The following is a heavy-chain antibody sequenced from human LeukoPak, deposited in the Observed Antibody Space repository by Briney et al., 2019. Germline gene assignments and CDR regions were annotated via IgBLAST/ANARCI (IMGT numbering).Heavy chain of an antibody. V-gene: IGHV4-39*01. CDR2: IYYSGST. J-gene: IGHJ4*02. Sequence: SSETLSFTCTVSGGSISSSSYYWGWIRQPPGKGLEWIGSIYYSGSTYYNPSLKSRVTISVDTSKNQFSLKLSSVTAADTAVYYCAGWGGHYYVSSGTSLDYWGQGTLVTVSS. CDR1: GGSISSSSYY. CDR3: AGWGGHYYVSSGTSLDY. D-gene: IGHD3-22*01.